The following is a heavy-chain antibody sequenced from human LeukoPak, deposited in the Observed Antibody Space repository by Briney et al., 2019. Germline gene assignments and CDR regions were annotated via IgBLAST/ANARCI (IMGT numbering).Heavy chain of an antibody. V-gene: IGHV3-21*01. CDR2: ISISSSYI. CDR3: ARAPWSGNSILGTFDI. D-gene: IGHD4-23*01. J-gene: IGHJ3*02. CDR1: GFTLSIDS. Sequence: GSLRLSRAASGFTLSIDSMSCVCQTPREGLGCVSSISISSSYIYYADSVKGRFPISRDNAKNSLYLQMSRLRAEDTAVYYCARAPWSGNSILGTFDIWGQGTMVTVSS.